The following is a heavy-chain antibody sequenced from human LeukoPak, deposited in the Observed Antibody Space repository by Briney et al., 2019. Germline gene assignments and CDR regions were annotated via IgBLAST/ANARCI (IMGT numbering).Heavy chain of an antibody. CDR3: SRDGAAGDNSAFDI. V-gene: IGHV3-72*01. J-gene: IGHJ3*02. CDR2: IRRGANRYTT. D-gene: IGHD6-25*01. Sequence: PAGSLRLSCTGSGFTFSDYILDWVRQAPGKGLEWLGRIRRGANRYTTEYAASVKGRFTISRDDSKNSLYLHMNSLKTEDTAVYHCSRDGAAGDNSAFDIWGQGTMVTVSS. CDR1: GFTFSDYI.